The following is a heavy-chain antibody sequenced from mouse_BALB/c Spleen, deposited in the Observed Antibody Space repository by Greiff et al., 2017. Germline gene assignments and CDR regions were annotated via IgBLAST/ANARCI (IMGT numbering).Heavy chain of an antibody. Sequence: EVQRVESGGGLVKPGGSLKLSCAASGFTFSDYYMYWVRQTPEKRLEWVATISDGGSYTYYPDSVKGRFTISRDNAKNNLYLQMSSLKSEDTAMYYCAREDDGYYGAYWGQGTLVTVSA. J-gene: IGHJ3*01. D-gene: IGHD2-3*01. CDR2: ISDGGSYT. V-gene: IGHV5-4*02. CDR1: GFTFSDYY. CDR3: AREDDGYYGAY.